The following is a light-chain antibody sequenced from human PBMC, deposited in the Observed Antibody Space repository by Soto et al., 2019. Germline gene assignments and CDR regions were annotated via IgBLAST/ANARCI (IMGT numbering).Light chain of an antibody. CDR2: RAS. Sequence: VMTQSPAILSVSPGERATLSCRASQNINSNLAWYQQKPGQAPRLLMFRASSRATGFPPRFSGSGSGTEFNLTISSLEPEDFALYFCLQRASWPHTFGPGTKVEIK. CDR3: LQRASWPHT. V-gene: IGKV3-15*01. J-gene: IGKJ3*01. CDR1: QNINSN.